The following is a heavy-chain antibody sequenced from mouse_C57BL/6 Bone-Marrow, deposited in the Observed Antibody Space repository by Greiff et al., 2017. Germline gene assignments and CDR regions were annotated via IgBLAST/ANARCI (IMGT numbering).Heavy chain of an antibody. CDR3: ARRTYYGSSRSDV. D-gene: IGHD1-1*01. CDR1: GYTFTDYY. CDR2: INPNNGGT. Sequence: EVQLQQSGPELVKPGASVKISCKASGYTFTDYYMNWVKQSHGKSLEWIGDINPNNGGTSYNQKFKGKATLTVDKSSSTAYMELRSLTSEDSAVYYCARRTYYGSSRSDVWGTGTTVTVSS. J-gene: IGHJ1*03. V-gene: IGHV1-26*01.